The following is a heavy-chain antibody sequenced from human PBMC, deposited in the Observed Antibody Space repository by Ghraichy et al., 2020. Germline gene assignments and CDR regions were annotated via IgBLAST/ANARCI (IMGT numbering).Heavy chain of an antibody. J-gene: IGHJ4*02. Sequence: ETLSLTCAVYGGSFSGYYWSWIRQPPGKGLEWIGEINHSGSTNYNPSLKSRVTISVDTSKNQFSLKLSSVTAADTAVYYCARGPPFIAVAGKTFDYWGQGTLVTVSS. CDR3: ARGPPFIAVAGKTFDY. CDR2: INHSGST. V-gene: IGHV4-34*01. CDR1: GGSFSGYY. D-gene: IGHD6-19*01.